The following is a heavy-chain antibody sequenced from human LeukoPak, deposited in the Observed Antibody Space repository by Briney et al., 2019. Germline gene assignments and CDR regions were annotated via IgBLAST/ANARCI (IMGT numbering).Heavy chain of an antibody. CDR1: GFTFSDYY. V-gene: IGHV3-11*01. CDR3: ARELIAVAGNAPVNWFDP. Sequence: GGSLRLSCAASGFTFSDYYMSWIRQAPGKGLEWVSYISSSGSTIYYADSVKGRFTISRDNAKNSLYLQMNSLRAEDTAVYYCARELIAVAGNAPVNWFDPWGQGTLVTVSS. D-gene: IGHD6-19*01. CDR2: ISSSGSTI. J-gene: IGHJ5*02.